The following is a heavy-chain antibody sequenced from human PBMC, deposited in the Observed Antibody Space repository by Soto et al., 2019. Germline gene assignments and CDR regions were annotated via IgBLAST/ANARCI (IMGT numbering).Heavy chain of an antibody. J-gene: IGHJ4*02. CDR2: ISGSGGST. CDR1: GFTFSSYA. V-gene: IGHV3-23*01. Sequence: GGSLRLSCAASGFTFSSYAMSWVRQAPGKGLEWVSAISGSGGSTYYADSVKGRFTISRDNSKNTLYLQMNSLRAEDTAVYYCAKGKGMATITAVFDYWGQGTLVTVSS. CDR3: AKGKGMATITAVFDY. D-gene: IGHD5-12*01.